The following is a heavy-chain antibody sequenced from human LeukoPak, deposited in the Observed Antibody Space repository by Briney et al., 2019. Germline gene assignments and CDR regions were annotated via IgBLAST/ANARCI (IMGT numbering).Heavy chain of an antibody. CDR1: GGSISSSSYY. Sequence: SETLSLTCTVSGGSISSSSYYWGWIRQPPGEGLEWIESNYYSGSTYYNPSLKSRVTISVDTPKNQFSLKLSSVTAADTAVYYCARVTGYMIEDYFDYWGQGTLVTVSS. CDR3: ARVTGYMIEDYFDY. J-gene: IGHJ4*02. V-gene: IGHV4-39*01. CDR2: NYYSGST. D-gene: IGHD3-22*01.